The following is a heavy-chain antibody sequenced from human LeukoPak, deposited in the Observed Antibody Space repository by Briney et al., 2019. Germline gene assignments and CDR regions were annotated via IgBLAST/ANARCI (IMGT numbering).Heavy chain of an antibody. Sequence: SETLSLTCAVSGGSISRYYWSWIRQPPGKGLEWIGYIYYTGSTNYNPSLKSRVTMSLDTSKHQFSLKLSSVTPADTAVYYCARVAPTYYYGSGSYYSSYFDYWGQGTLVTVSS. V-gene: IGHV4-59*01. J-gene: IGHJ4*02. CDR1: GGSISRYY. CDR3: ARVAPTYYYGSGSYYSSYFDY. D-gene: IGHD3-10*01. CDR2: IYYTGST.